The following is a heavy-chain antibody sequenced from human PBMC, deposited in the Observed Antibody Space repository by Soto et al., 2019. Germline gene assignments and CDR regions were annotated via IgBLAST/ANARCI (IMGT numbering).Heavy chain of an antibody. Sequence: QVQLVQSGAEVKKPGASVKVSCKASGYTFTSYDINWVRQATGQGLEWMGGIIPIFGTANYAQKFQGRVTITADESTSTAYMELSSLRSEDTAVYYCARRAVAGQIAYWGQGTLVTVSS. J-gene: IGHJ4*02. D-gene: IGHD6-19*01. CDR1: GYTFTSYD. CDR3: ARRAVAGQIAY. V-gene: IGHV1-69*01. CDR2: IIPIFGTA.